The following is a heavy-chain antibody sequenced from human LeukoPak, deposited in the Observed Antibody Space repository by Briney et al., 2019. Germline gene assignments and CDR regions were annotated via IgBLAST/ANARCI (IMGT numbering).Heavy chain of an antibody. CDR1: GYTFTSYG. J-gene: IGHJ4*02. Sequence: ASVKVSCKASGYTFTSYGISWVRQAPGQGLEWMGWISAYNGNTNYAQKLQGRVTMTTDTSTGTAYMELRSLRSDDTAVYFCSRAEDVIRYFDWLPNPDYWGQGTLVTVSS. CDR3: SRAEDVIRYFDWLPNPDY. D-gene: IGHD3-9*01. V-gene: IGHV1-18*04. CDR2: ISAYNGNT.